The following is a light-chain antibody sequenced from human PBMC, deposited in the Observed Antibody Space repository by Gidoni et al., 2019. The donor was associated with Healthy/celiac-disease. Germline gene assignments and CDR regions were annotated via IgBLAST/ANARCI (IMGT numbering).Light chain of an antibody. Sequence: SYVLTQLPSVSVAPGKTARITWGGNNIGSKSVHWYQQKPGQAPVLVVYDDSDRPSGIPERFSGSNSGNTATLTISRVEAGDEADYYCQVWDSSSDHVVFGGGTKLTVL. CDR2: DDS. V-gene: IGLV3-21*03. CDR3: QVWDSSSDHVV. J-gene: IGLJ2*01. CDR1: NIGSKS.